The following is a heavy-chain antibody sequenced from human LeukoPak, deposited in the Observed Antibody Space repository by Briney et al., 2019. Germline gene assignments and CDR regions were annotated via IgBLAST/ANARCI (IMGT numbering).Heavy chain of an antibody. V-gene: IGHV3-43D*03. D-gene: IGHD2-2*02. Sequence: GGSLRLSCAASGFTFDDYAMHWVRQSPGKGLQWVSFISWDSRSAYYADSVKGRFTISRDNNKKSVFLQMNSLSAEDSAFYYCARDSQDCSASTCYIDYWGQGTLVTVYS. J-gene: IGHJ4*02. CDR2: ISWDSRSA. CDR1: GFTFDDYA. CDR3: ARDSQDCSASTCYIDY.